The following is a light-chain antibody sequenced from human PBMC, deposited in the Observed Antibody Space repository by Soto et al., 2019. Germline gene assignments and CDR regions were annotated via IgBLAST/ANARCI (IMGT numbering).Light chain of an antibody. CDR3: QQYGSSPRT. Sequence: EVVLTQSPVTVSLSPGERATLSCSASQFVASNSSAWYQQKPGQAPRVVIYDASNRATGIPDRFSGSGSGTDFTLTISRLEPEDFAVYYCQQYGSSPRTFGQGTKLEIK. CDR1: QFVASNS. V-gene: IGKV3-20*01. J-gene: IGKJ2*01. CDR2: DAS.